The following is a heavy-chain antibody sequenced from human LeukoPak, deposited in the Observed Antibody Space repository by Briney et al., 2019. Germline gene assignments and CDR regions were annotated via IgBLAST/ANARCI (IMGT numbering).Heavy chain of an antibody. CDR3: ARGGNILTGYHDIDY. D-gene: IGHD3-9*01. J-gene: IGHJ4*02. Sequence: PGGSLRLSCAASGFTFSSYEMNWVRQAPGKGLEWVSYISSSGSTIYYADSVKGRFTISRENAKNSLYLQMNSLRAGDTAVYYCARGGNILTGYHDIDYWGQGTLVTVSS. CDR2: ISSSGSTI. CDR1: GFTFSSYE. V-gene: IGHV3-48*03.